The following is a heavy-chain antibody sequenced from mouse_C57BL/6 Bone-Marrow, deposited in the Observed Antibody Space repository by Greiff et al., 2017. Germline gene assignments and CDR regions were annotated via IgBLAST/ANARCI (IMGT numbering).Heavy chain of an antibody. Sequence: QVQLQQSGAELARPGASVKMSCKASGYTFTSYWITWVKQRPGQGLEWIGDIYPGSGSTNYNEKFKSKATLTVDTSSSTAYMQLSSLTSEDSAVYYCAVDSSGYGWFAYWGQGTLVTVSA. CDR2: IYPGSGST. D-gene: IGHD3-2*02. CDR3: AVDSSGYGWFAY. J-gene: IGHJ3*01. V-gene: IGHV1-55*01. CDR1: GYTFTSYW.